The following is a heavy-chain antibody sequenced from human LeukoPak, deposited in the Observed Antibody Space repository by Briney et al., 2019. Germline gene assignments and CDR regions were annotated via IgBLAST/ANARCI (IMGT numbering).Heavy chain of an antibody. CDR3: ARALTTVTSPDY. CDR2: MNPNSGNT. J-gene: IGHJ4*02. D-gene: IGHD4-17*01. Sequence: ASVKVSCKASGYTFTSYDINWVRQATGQGLEWMGWMNPNSGNTGYAQKFQGRVTMTRNTSISTAYMELSSLRSEDTAVYYCARALTTVTSPDYWGQGTLVTVSS. CDR1: GYTFTSYD. V-gene: IGHV1-8*01.